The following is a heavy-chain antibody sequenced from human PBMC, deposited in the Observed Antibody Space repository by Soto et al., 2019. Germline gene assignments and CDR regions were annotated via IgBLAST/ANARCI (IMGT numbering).Heavy chain of an antibody. J-gene: IGHJ4*02. CDR3: AKDPYDSSGYYVGD. V-gene: IGHV1-58*02. D-gene: IGHD3-22*01. CDR2: IVVGSGNT. CDR1: GFTFTSSA. Sequence: ASVKVSCKASGFTFTSSAMQWVRQARGQRLEWIGWIVVGSGNTNYAQKFQERVTIARDMSTSTAYMELSSLRSEDTAVYYCAKDPYDSSGYYVGDWGQGTLVTVSS.